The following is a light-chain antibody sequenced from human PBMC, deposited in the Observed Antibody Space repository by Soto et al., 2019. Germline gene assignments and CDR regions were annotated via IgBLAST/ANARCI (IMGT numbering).Light chain of an antibody. CDR3: QQTYISSATM. V-gene: IGKV1-39*01. Sequence: DVQLTPSPSALSASVVYIFSISCQASQDISDVLNWYQQQPGKAPKLLIYDASALQSGVPSRFSGSGSGRDFTLNITRLQPEDFATYYCQQTYISSATMFGQGTKVDIK. CDR2: DAS. J-gene: IGKJ2*01. CDR1: QDISDV.